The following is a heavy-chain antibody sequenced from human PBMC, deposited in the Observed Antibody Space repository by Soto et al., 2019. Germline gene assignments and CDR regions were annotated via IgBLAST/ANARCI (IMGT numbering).Heavy chain of an antibody. CDR2: ISGSGGST. CDR1: GFTFSSYA. D-gene: IGHD3-10*01. Sequence: EVQLLESGGGLVQPGGSLRLSCAASGFTFSSYAISWVRQAPGKGLEWVSAISGSGGSTYYADSVKGRFTISRDNSKNTLYLQMNSLRADDTAVYYCAKDRRRGDYYYYGMDVWGQGTTVTVSS. V-gene: IGHV3-23*01. J-gene: IGHJ6*02. CDR3: AKDRRRGDYYYYGMDV.